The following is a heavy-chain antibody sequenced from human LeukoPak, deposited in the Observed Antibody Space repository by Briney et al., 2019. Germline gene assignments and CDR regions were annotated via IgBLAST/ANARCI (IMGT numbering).Heavy chain of an antibody. CDR3: ARALQGYCSSTSCSYYYYYMDV. Sequence: ASVKVSCKASGYTFTSYDINWVRQATGQGLEWMGWMNPNSGNTGYAQKFQGRVTMTRNISISTAYMELSSLRSEDTAVYYCARALQGYCSSTSCSYYYYYMDVWGKGTTVTVSS. CDR1: GYTFTSYD. CDR2: MNPNSGNT. D-gene: IGHD2-2*01. J-gene: IGHJ6*03. V-gene: IGHV1-8*01.